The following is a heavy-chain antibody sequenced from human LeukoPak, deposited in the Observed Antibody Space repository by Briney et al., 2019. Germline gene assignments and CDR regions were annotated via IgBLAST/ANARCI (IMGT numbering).Heavy chain of an antibody. CDR1: GFTFSSYW. V-gene: IGHV3-7*01. Sequence: GGSLRLSCAASGFTFSSYWMSWVRQAPGKGLEWVANIKQDGSEKYYVDSVKGRFTISRDNAKNSLYLQMNSLRAEDTAVYYCARDERWLQFLFSYYYYGMDVWGQGTTVTVSS. CDR3: ARDERWLQFLFSYYYYGMDV. D-gene: IGHD5-24*01. J-gene: IGHJ6*02. CDR2: IKQDGSEK.